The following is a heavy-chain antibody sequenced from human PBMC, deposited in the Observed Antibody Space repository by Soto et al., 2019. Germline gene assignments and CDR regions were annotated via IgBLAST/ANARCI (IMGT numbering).Heavy chain of an antibody. J-gene: IGHJ3*02. CDR2: ISSSGSTI. CDR1: GFTFSSYS. Sequence: PGGSLRLSCAASGFTFSSYSMHWVRQAPGKGLEWVSYISSSGSTIYYADSVKGRFTISRDDAKNSLYLQMNSLRDEDTAVYYCARGDAWTDEAFDIWGQGTMVTVSS. CDR3: ARGDAWTDEAFDI. V-gene: IGHV3-48*02. D-gene: IGHD5-12*01.